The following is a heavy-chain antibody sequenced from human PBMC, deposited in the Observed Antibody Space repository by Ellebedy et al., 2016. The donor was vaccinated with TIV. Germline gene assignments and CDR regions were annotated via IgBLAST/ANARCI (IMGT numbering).Heavy chain of an antibody. J-gene: IGHJ4*02. D-gene: IGHD1-1*01. V-gene: IGHV3-48*04. CDR3: AREGLERRLDY. Sequence: GGSLRLXCEASGFTFSIYSMNWVRQIPGKRREWVAHISSSNAIHYADSLKGRFTISRDNDKNSVDLQMNSLRVEDTAMYYCAREGLERRLDYWGQGALVIVSS. CDR2: ISSSNAI. CDR1: GFTFSIYS.